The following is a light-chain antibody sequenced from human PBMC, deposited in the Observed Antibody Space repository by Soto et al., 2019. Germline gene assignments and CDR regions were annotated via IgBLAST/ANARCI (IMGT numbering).Light chain of an antibody. V-gene: IGKV3-20*01. CDR3: QQYGKT. CDR1: QSVSSSY. J-gene: IGKJ1*01. CDR2: GAS. Sequence: EIVFTQSPGTLSLSPGERATLSCRASQSVSSSYLAWYQQKPGQAPRLLIYGASSRATGIPDRFSGSGSGTDFTLTISRLEPKDFAVYYCQQYGKTFGQGTKVDIK.